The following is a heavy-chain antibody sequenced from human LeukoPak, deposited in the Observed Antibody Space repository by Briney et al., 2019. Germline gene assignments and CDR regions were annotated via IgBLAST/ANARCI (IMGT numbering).Heavy chain of an antibody. Sequence: PSETLSLTCAVYGGSFSGYYWSWIRHPPGKGWEWIGEINHSGSTNYNPSLKSRVTISVDTSKNQFSLKLSSVTAADTAVYYCARGPQYYYGSGSYYTLYYYYYMDVWGKGTTVTVSS. D-gene: IGHD3-10*01. CDR1: GGSFSGYY. J-gene: IGHJ6*03. CDR3: ARGPQYYYGSGSYYTLYYYYYMDV. CDR2: INHSGST. V-gene: IGHV4-34*01.